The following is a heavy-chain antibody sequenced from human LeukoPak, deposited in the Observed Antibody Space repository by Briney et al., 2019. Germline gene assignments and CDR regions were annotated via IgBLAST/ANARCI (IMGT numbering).Heavy chain of an antibody. J-gene: IGHJ4*02. V-gene: IGHV4-34*01. CDR1: GGSFSGYY. CDR2: INHSGST. D-gene: IGHD3-16*01. CDR3: ARGRLTASDY. Sequence: SETLSLTCAVYGGSFSGYYWSWIRQPPGEGLEWIGEINHSGSTNYNPSLKSRVTISVDTSKNQFSLKLSSVTAADTAVYYCARGRLTASDYWGQGTLVTVSS.